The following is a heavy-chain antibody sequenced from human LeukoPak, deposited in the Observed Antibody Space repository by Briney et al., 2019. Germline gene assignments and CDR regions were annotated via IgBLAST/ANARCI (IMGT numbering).Heavy chain of an antibody. V-gene: IGHV4-59*08. Sequence: PSETLSLTCTVSGGSISSYYWSWIRQPPGKGLEWIGYIYYSGSTNYNPSLKSPVTISVDTSKNQFSLKLSSVTAADTAVYYCASQIVGALDYWGQGTLVTVSS. CDR2: IYYSGST. J-gene: IGHJ4*02. CDR3: ASQIVGALDY. D-gene: IGHD1-26*01. CDR1: GGSISSYY.